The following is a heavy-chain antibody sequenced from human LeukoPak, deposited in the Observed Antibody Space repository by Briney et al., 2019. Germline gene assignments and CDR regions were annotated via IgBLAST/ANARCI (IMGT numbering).Heavy chain of an antibody. D-gene: IGHD4-23*01. CDR1: GYTFTSYD. V-gene: IGHV1-8*01. CDR2: MNPNSGNT. Sequence: ASVKVSCKASGYTFTSYDINWVRQATGQGLEWMGWMNPNSGNTGYAQKFQGRVTMTRNTSISTAYMELSSLRSEDTAVYYCARDPSLIYGGNSVGAFDIWGQGTMVTVSS. CDR3: ARDPSLIYGGNSVGAFDI. J-gene: IGHJ3*02.